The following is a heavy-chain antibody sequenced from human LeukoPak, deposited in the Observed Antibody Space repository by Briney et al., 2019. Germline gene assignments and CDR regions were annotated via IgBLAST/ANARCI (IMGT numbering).Heavy chain of an antibody. CDR1: GYTFKNYA. Sequence: PGGSLRLSCAASGYTFKNYAVHWVRQARGKGLEWVAVIWYDGSNKYYADSVKGRFTISRDNSRDTLYLQMNSLRAEDTALYFCARGAYRGGNTLDFWGQGTLVTVPS. V-gene: IGHV3-33*01. CDR2: IWYDGSNK. CDR3: ARGAYRGGNTLDF. J-gene: IGHJ4*02. D-gene: IGHD6-19*01.